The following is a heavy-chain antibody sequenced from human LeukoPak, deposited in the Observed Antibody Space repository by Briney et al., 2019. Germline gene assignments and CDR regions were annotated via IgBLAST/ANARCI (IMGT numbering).Heavy chain of an antibody. CDR2: ISAYNGNT. D-gene: IGHD3-10*01. CDR1: GYTFTSYG. CDR3: AGLLWFGELYWFDP. V-gene: IGHV1-18*01. J-gene: IGHJ5*02. Sequence: EASVKVSRKASGYTFTSYGISWVRQAPGQGLEWMGWISAYNGNTNYAQKLQGRVTMTTDTSTSTAYMELRSLRSDDTAVYYCAGLLWFGELYWFDPWGQGTLVTVSS.